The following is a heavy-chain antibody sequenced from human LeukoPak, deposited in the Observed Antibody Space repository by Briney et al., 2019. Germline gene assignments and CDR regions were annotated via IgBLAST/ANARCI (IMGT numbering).Heavy chain of an antibody. Sequence: ASVKVSCKASGGTFSSYAISWVRQAPGQGLEWMGWINPNSGGTNYAQKFQGRVTMTRDTSISTAYMELSRLRSDGTAVYYCARGPRITIFGVVNWFDPWGQGTLVTVSS. CDR2: INPNSGGT. V-gene: IGHV1-2*02. CDR1: GGTFSSYA. J-gene: IGHJ5*02. D-gene: IGHD3-3*01. CDR3: ARGPRITIFGVVNWFDP.